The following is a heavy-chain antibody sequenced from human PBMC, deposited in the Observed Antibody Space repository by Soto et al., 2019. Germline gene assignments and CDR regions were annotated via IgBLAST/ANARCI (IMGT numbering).Heavy chain of an antibody. CDR2: INPNSGGT. CDR1: GYTCTGYY. Sequence: GASVKGSCKASGYTCTGYYMHWVRQAPGQGLEWMGWINPNSGGTNYAQKFQGRVTMTRDTSISTAYMELSRLRSDDTAVYYCARAYCSSNSCYGPNYFDYWGQGTLVTVSS. CDR3: ARAYCSSNSCYGPNYFDY. D-gene: IGHD2-2*01. V-gene: IGHV1-2*02. J-gene: IGHJ4*02.